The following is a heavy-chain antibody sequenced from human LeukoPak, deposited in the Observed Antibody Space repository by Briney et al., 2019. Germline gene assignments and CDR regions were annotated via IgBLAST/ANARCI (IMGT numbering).Heavy chain of an antibody. CDR3: ARDNSGGGYYYY. D-gene: IGHD3-22*01. Sequence: ASVKVSCKASGGTFSSYTISWVRQAPGQGLEWMGRIIPILGIANYAQKFQGRVTITADKSTSPAYMERSSLRSEDTAVYYCARDNSGGGYYYYWGQGTLVTVSS. CDR2: IIPILGIA. CDR1: GGTFSSYT. J-gene: IGHJ4*02. V-gene: IGHV1-69*04.